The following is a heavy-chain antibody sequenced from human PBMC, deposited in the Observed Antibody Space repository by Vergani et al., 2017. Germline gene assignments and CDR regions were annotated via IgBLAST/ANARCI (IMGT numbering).Heavy chain of an antibody. Sequence: EVQLVQSGAEVKKPGESLKISCKGSGYSFTNYWIGWVRQKPGKGLEWMGIIYPSDSDTRYSPSFQGQVTVSADKSISTAYLQWSSLKASDTAMYNCARLYSSGWGPAWYGMDVWGQGTTVTVSS. J-gene: IGHJ6*02. CDR3: ARLYSSGWGPAWYGMDV. CDR2: IYPSDSDT. CDR1: GYSFTNYW. D-gene: IGHD6-19*01. V-gene: IGHV5-51*01.